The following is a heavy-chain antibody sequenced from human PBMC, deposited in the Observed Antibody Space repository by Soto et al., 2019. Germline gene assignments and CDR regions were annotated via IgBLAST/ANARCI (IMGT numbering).Heavy chain of an antibody. V-gene: IGHV3-11*01. CDR3: ARADSSGYYPNFDY. J-gene: IGHJ4*02. D-gene: IGHD3-22*01. Sequence: GGSLRLSCAASGFTFSDYYMSWIRQAPGKGLEWVSYISSSGSTIYYADSVEGRFTISRDNAKNSLYLQMNSLRAEDTAVYYCARADSSGYYPNFDYWGQGTLVTVSS. CDR1: GFTFSDYY. CDR2: ISSSGSTI.